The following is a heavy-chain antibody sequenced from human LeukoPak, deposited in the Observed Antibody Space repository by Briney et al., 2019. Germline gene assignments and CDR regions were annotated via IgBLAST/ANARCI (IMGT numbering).Heavy chain of an antibody. CDR1: GFTFSSYG. Sequence: PGGSLRLSCAASGFTFSSYGMHWVRQAPGKGLEWVAVIWYDGSNKYYADSVKGRSTISRDNSKNTLYLQMDSLRAEDTAVYYCASWYYYDSSGSDGAFDIWGQGTMVTVSS. CDR2: IWYDGSNK. V-gene: IGHV3-33*01. CDR3: ASWYYYDSSGSDGAFDI. D-gene: IGHD3-22*01. J-gene: IGHJ3*02.